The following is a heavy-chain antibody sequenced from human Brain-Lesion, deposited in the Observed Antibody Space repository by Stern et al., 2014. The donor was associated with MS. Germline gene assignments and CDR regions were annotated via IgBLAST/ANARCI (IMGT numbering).Heavy chain of an antibody. J-gene: IGHJ5*02. CDR2: IKHDGSET. Sequence: EVQLVESGGGLVQPGGSLRLSCAATEFSFSGYWMNWVRQAPGKGLEWVANIKHDGSETYYVDSVKGRFTISRDNAKNSLYLQMNSLRAEDTAVYYCARGSDTWGQGTLVTVSS. CDR3: ARGSDT. V-gene: IGHV3-7*01. D-gene: IGHD2-15*01. CDR1: EFSFSGYW.